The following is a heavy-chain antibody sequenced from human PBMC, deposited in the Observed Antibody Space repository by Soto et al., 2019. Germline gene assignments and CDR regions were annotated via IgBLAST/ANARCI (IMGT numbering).Heavy chain of an antibody. J-gene: IGHJ4*02. Sequence: PGGSLRLSCIGSGFTFRDYAISWFRQAPGKGLQWVSFIRSSIYDGTTEYAASVKDRFSISRDDSKTIAYLQMDSLKTEDAGVYYCTRVSPDCSDGSCYPLNWGQGTLVTVSS. V-gene: IGHV3-49*03. CDR1: GFTFRDYA. D-gene: IGHD2-15*01. CDR2: IRSSIYDGTT. CDR3: TRVSPDCSDGSCYPLN.